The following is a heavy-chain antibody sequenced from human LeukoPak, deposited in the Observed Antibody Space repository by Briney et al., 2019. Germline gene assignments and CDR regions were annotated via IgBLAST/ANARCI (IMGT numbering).Heavy chain of an antibody. Sequence: ASVKVSCKASGYTFTSYYMHWVRQAPGQGLEWMGIINPSGGSTSYAQKFRGRVTMTRDTSTSTVYMELSSLRSEDTAVYYCARGWLAETTVVTPYNYWGQGTLVAVSS. CDR3: ARGWLAETTVVTPYNY. CDR2: INPSGGST. V-gene: IGHV1-46*01. CDR1: GYTFTSYY. D-gene: IGHD4-23*01. J-gene: IGHJ4*02.